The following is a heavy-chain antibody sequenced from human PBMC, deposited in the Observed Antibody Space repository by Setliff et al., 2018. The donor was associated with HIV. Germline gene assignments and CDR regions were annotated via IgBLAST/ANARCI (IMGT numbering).Heavy chain of an antibody. CDR3: GRIGGYDFPFDY. V-gene: IGHV5-51*01. CDR2: IYPHESDS. Sequence: LGESLKTSRKGPGYSFPTYWIAWVRQMPGKGLEGMGVIYPHESDSRYSPSYQGQVTISADKSINTTYLQWSSLKASHTAMYYCGRIGGYDFPFDYWGQGTLVTVSS. D-gene: IGHD5-12*01. J-gene: IGHJ4*02. CDR1: GYSFPTYW.